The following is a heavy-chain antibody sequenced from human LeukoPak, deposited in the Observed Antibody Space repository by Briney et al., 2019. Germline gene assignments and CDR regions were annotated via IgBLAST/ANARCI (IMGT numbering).Heavy chain of an antibody. J-gene: IGHJ4*02. V-gene: IGHV4-4*07. D-gene: IGHD3-22*01. CDR1: GVSIRSYY. CDR2: FHTSGST. Sequence: SETLSLTCTVSGVSIRSYYWSWIRQPAGKGLGWIGRFHTSGSTNYNPSLKSRVTMSVDTSKNQSSLKLSSVTAADTAVYSCARDTYYYDSSGYYYFDYWGQGTLVTVSS. CDR3: ARDTYYYDSSGYYYFDY.